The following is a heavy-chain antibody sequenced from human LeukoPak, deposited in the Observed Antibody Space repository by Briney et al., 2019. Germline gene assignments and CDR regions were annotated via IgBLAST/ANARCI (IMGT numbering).Heavy chain of an antibody. CDR1: GGSFRGYY. J-gene: IGHJ5*02. Sequence: ASETLSLTCAVSGGSFRGYYWSWIRQSPGKGLEWIGEINHSGSTDYNPSLKSRVTISVDTSKNQFSLKLSSVTAADTAVYYCARGRTLYYDLWSGYAGNWFDPWGQGTLVTVSS. D-gene: IGHD3-3*01. V-gene: IGHV4-34*01. CDR3: ARGRTLYYDLWSGYAGNWFDP. CDR2: INHSGST.